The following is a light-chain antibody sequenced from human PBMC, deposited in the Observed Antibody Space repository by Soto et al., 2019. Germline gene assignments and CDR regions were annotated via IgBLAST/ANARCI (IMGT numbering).Light chain of an antibody. CDR1: SSDVGGLNY. V-gene: IGLV2-14*03. J-gene: IGLJ2*01. CDR3: SSYTSSSTLEGV. CDR2: DVT. Sequence: QSALTQPASVSGSPGQSITISCTGTSSDVGGLNYVSWYQQHPGKAPKLMIYDVTNRPSGVSNRFSGSKSGSTASLTISGLQAEDEADYYCSSYTSSSTLEGVFGGGTKLTVL.